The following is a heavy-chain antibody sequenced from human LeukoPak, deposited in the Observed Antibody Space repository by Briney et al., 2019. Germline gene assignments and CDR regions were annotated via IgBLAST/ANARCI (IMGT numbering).Heavy chain of an antibody. Sequence: SETLSLTCAVYGGSFSGYYWSWIRQPPGKGLEWIGEINHSGSTNYNLSLKSRVTISVDTSKNQFSLKLSSVTAADTAVYYCARETIVVVPAASPYYYYYYGMDVWGQGTTVTVSS. CDR1: GGSFSGYY. CDR2: INHSGST. CDR3: ARETIVVVPAASPYYYYYYGMDV. D-gene: IGHD2-2*01. J-gene: IGHJ6*02. V-gene: IGHV4-34*01.